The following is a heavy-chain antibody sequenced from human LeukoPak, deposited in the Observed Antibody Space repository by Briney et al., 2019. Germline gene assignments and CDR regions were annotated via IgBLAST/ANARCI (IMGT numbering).Heavy chain of an antibody. CDR3: AKDKYSSGWYGRGDY. CDR1: AFTFSSYA. Sequence: GGSLRLSCAASAFTFSSYAMHWVRQAPGKGPEWVAFIRYDGSNKYYVDSVKGRFTISRDNSKNTLYLQMNSLRAEDTAVYYCAKDKYSSGWYGRGDYWGQGTLVTVSS. D-gene: IGHD6-19*01. V-gene: IGHV3-30*02. J-gene: IGHJ4*02. CDR2: IRYDGSNK.